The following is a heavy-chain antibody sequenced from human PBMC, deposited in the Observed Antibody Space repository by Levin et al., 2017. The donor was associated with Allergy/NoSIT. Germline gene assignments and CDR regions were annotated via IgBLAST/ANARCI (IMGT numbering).Heavy chain of an antibody. CDR1: GGSFSGYY. D-gene: IGHD6-19*01. CDR2: INHSGST. Sequence: ESLKISCAVYGGSFSGYYWSWIRQPPGKGLEWIGEINHSGSTNYNPSLKSRVTISVDTSKNQFSLKLSSVTAADTAVYYCARGLYSSGWHDYWGQGTLVTVSS. V-gene: IGHV4-34*01. CDR3: ARGLYSSGWHDY. J-gene: IGHJ4*02.